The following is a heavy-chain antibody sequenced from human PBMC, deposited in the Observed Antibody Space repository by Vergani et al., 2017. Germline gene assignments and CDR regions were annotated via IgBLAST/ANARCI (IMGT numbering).Heavy chain of an antibody. CDR2: VTTGTKSQ. V-gene: IGHV3-48*01. CDR1: GFDFSSYI. CDR3: ARECSSTSGHAFDF. Sequence: QLVESGGGWVQPGGSLRLSCVVSGFDFSSYIMNWVRQAPGKGLEGVSFVTTGTKSQSYAESVKGRFTISRDSAKNSLYLQMDSLRAEDTAVYYCARECSSTSGHAFDFWGQGTKVTVSS. D-gene: IGHD2-2*01. J-gene: IGHJ3*01.